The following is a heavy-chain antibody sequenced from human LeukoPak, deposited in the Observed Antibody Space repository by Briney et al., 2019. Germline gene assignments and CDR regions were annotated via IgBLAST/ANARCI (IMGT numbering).Heavy chain of an antibody. J-gene: IGHJ4*02. V-gene: IGHV3-23*01. CDR3: ANLHYDILTGYIYYFDY. CDR1: GFTFSTYG. CDR2: ISGSGAST. Sequence: GTLRLSCAASGFTFSTYGMSWVRQAPGEGLEWVSSISGSGASTYYADSVKGRFTISRDNSKNTLYLQMNSLRAEDTAVYYCANLHYDILTGYIYYFDYWGQGTLVTVSS. D-gene: IGHD3-9*01.